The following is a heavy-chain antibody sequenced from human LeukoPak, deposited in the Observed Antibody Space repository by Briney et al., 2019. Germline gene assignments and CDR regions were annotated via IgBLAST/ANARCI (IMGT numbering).Heavy chain of an antibody. CDR1: GFTFSSYG. J-gene: IGHJ3*02. D-gene: IGHD6-19*01. Sequence: PGGSLRLSCATSGFTFSSYGMHWVRQAPGKGLEWVAFIRYGRSNEYYADSVKGRVTISRDNSKNTLYLQMNSLRAEDTAVYYCANPVDSSGWFQALDAFDIWGQGTMVTVSS. V-gene: IGHV3-30*02. CDR2: IRYGRSNE. CDR3: ANPVDSSGWFQALDAFDI.